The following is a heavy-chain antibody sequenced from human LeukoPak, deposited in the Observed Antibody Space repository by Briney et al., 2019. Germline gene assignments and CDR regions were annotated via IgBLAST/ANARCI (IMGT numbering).Heavy chain of an antibody. CDR1: GGSISSSSYY. J-gene: IGHJ4*02. CDR3: ARVIGAPADY. V-gene: IGHV4-39*01. CDR2: IYYSGST. Sequence: SSETLSLTCTVSGGSISSSSYYWGWIRQPPGKGLEWIGSIYYSGSTYYNPSLKSRVTISVDTSKNQFSLKLSSVTAADTAVYYCARVIGAPADYWGQGTLVTVSS. D-gene: IGHD3-10*01.